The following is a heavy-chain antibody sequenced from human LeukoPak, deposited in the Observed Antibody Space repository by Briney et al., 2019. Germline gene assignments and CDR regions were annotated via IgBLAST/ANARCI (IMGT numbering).Heavy chain of an antibody. CDR2: ISGSGGST. Sequence: PGGSLRLSCAASGFTFSSYAMSWVRQAPGKGLEWVSAISGSGGSTYYADSVKGRFTISRDNSKNTLYLQMNSLRAEDTAVYYCAKDPVNWQWLATAGWFDPWGQGTLVTVSS. V-gene: IGHV3-23*01. CDR1: GFTFSSYA. CDR3: AKDPVNWQWLATAGWFDP. D-gene: IGHD6-19*01. J-gene: IGHJ5*02.